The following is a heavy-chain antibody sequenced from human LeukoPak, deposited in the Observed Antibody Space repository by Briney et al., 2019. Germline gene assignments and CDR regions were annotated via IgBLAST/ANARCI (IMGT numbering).Heavy chain of an antibody. D-gene: IGHD1-14*01. Sequence: PSETLSLTCTVSGASINTYYWSWIRQPPGKGLEWIGYIYYSGSTNYNPSLKSRVTISVDTSKNQFSLKLSSVTAADTAVYYCARDFRGITDYWGQGTLVTVSS. CDR2: IYYSGST. V-gene: IGHV4-59*01. J-gene: IGHJ4*02. CDR3: ARDFRGITDY. CDR1: GASINTYY.